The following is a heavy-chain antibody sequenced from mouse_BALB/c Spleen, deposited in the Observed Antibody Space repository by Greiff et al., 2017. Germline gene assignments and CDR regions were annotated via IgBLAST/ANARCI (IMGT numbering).Heavy chain of an antibody. CDR3: ARGGTGFAY. CDR2: ISSGSSTI. CDR1: GFTFSSFG. J-gene: IGHJ3*01. D-gene: IGHD3-3*01. V-gene: IGHV5-17*02. Sequence: VQLQESGGGLVQPGGSRKLSCAASGFTFSSFGMHWVRQAPEKGLEWVAYISSGSSTIYYADTVKGRFTISRDNPKNTLFLQMTSLRSEDTAMYYCARGGTGFAYWGQGTLVTVSA.